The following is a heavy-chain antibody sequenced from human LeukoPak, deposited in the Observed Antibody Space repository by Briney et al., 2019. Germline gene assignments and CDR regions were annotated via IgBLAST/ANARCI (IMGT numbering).Heavy chain of an antibody. CDR1: GFTVSSTH. Sequence: GGSLRLSCEASGFTVSSTHMVWVRQAPGKGLEWVSVTYTGGNSYYAGSVQGRFIISRDISKNTLYRQMNNLRAEDSALYYCARGGRGSAAVVAPRSFDIWGQGTMVTVSS. V-gene: IGHV3-53*01. J-gene: IGHJ3*02. D-gene: IGHD3-22*01. CDR3: ARGGRGSAAVVAPRSFDI. CDR2: TYTGGNS.